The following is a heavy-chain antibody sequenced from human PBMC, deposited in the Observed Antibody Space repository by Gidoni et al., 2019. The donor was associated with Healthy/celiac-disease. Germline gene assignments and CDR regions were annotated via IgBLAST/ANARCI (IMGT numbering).Heavy chain of an antibody. Sequence: QVQLVESVGGLVKPAGSLRLPCAASRFTFSAYYMSWIRLAPGKGLEWVSYISSSSSYTNYADSVKGRFTISRDNAKNSLYLQMNSLGAEDTAVYYCARVAGGYGDFDYWGQGTLVTVSS. CDR3: ARVAGGYGDFDY. CDR1: RFTFSAYY. V-gene: IGHV3-11*06. D-gene: IGHD5-12*01. CDR2: ISSSSSYT. J-gene: IGHJ4*02.